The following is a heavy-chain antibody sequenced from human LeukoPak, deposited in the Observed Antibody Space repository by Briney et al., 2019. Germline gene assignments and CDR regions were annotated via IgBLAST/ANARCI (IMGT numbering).Heavy chain of an antibody. CDR3: AIGSYFRPSDY. J-gene: IGHJ4*02. CDR2: IYYSGST. Sequence: SETLSLTCTVSGGSISSHYSSWIRQPPGKGLEWIGYIYYSGSTNYNPSLKSRVTISVDTSKNQFSLKLSTVTAADTAVYYCAIGSYFRPSDYWGQGTLVTVSS. V-gene: IGHV4-59*11. D-gene: IGHD1-26*01. CDR1: GGSISSHY.